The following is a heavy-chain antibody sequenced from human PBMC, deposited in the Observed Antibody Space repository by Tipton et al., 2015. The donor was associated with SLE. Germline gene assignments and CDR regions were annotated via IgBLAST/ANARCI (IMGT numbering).Heavy chain of an antibody. CDR3: ARGPALDSTGYYMDV. V-gene: IGHV3-48*03. D-gene: IGHD3/OR15-3a*01. Sequence: SVRGRFTISRGNAKNSLYLQMSSLRGEDAALYYCARGPALDSTGYYMDVWGKGTAVTVSS. J-gene: IGHJ6*03.